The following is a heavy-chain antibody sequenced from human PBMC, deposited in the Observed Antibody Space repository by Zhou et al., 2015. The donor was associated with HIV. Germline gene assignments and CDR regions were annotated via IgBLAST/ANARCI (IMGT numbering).Heavy chain of an antibody. J-gene: IGHJ4*02. CDR3: ARDRLGYCSGGSCSRRVFDY. V-gene: IGHV1-46*01. D-gene: IGHD2-15*01. CDR1: GYTFTSYY. CDR2: INPSGGST. Sequence: QVQLVQSGAEVKKPGASVKVSCKASGYTFTSYYMHWVRQAPGQGLEWMGIINPSGGSTSYAQKFQGRVTMTRDTSTSTVYMELSSLRSEDTAVYYCARDRLGYCSGGSCSRRVFDYWGQGTLVTVSS.